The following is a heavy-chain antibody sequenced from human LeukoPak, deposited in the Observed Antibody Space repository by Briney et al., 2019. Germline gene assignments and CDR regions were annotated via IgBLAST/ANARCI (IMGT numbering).Heavy chain of an antibody. CDR2: INHSGST. CDR3: ARATLVGPAANGRRLDC. CDR1: GGSFSSYY. Sequence: SETLSLTCAVDGGSFSSYYWSWIRQPPGKGLEWIGEINHSGSTNYNPSLKSRVTTSVDTSKNQFSLKLSSVTAAAPAVYYCARATLVGPAANGRRLDCGGRGTLVTVS. V-gene: IGHV4-34*01. D-gene: IGHD2-2*01. J-gene: IGHJ4*02.